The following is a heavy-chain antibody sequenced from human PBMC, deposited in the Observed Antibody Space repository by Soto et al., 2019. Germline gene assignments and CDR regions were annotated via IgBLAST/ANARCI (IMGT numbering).Heavy chain of an antibody. J-gene: IGHJ6*02. Sequence: GGSLRLSCAASGFTFSNYWMHWVRQAPGKGLVWVSRINGDGGSTTYADSVKGRFTISRGNAKNTLYLQMNNLRAEDTAVYYCAREGGNYFYGMDVWGQGTTVTVSS. CDR1: GFTFSNYW. V-gene: IGHV3-74*01. CDR3: AREGGNYFYGMDV. CDR2: INGDGGST.